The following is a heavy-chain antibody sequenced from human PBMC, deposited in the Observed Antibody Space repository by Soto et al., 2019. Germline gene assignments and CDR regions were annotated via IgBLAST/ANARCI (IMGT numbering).Heavy chain of an antibody. J-gene: IGHJ4*02. CDR2: ISGSGGST. CDR1: GFTFSSYA. V-gene: IGHV3-23*01. Sequence: PGGSLRLSCAASGFTFSSYAMSWVRQAPGKGLEWVSAISGSGGSTYYADSVRGRFTISRDNSKNTLYLQMNSLRAEDTAVYYCAKAQSSSFRFDYWGQGTLVTVSS. D-gene: IGHD6-6*01. CDR3: AKAQSSSFRFDY.